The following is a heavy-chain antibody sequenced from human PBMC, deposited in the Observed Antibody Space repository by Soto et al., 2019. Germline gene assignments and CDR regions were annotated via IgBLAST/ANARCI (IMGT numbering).Heavy chain of an antibody. V-gene: IGHV1-69*13. CDR3: AREPGHAVVAQPFIEKSDY. CDR1: GGTFSSYA. Sequence: AAVKVSCKASGGTFSSYAISWVRQAPGQGLEWMGGIIPIFGTANYAQKFQGRVTITADESTSTAYMELSRLRSEDTAVYYCAREPGHAVVAQPFIEKSDYWGQGTLVTVSS. CDR2: IIPIFGTA. D-gene: IGHD2-15*01. J-gene: IGHJ4*02.